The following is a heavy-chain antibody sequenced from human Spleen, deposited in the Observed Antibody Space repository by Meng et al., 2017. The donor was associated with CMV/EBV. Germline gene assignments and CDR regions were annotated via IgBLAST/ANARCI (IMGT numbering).Heavy chain of an antibody. V-gene: IGHV1-18*01. CDR3: ARGGYYTYVDY. CDR1: GYTFTSHG. D-gene: IGHD1-26*01. Sequence: SGKASGYTFTSHGVNWVRQAPGQGLEWMAWISAYNGHTNYAHRFQGRVTVTADTSTSTAFMELRSLRSDDTAMYYCARGGYYTYVDYWGQGTLVTVSS. CDR2: ISAYNGHT. J-gene: IGHJ4*02.